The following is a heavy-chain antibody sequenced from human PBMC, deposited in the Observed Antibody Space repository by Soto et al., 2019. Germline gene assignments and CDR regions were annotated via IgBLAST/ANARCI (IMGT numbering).Heavy chain of an antibody. V-gene: IGHV4-59*01. CDR2: IYYSGST. CDR3: ARAPVGATRDHGFDV. CDR1: GGSISSYY. D-gene: IGHD1-26*01. J-gene: IGHJ3*01. Sequence: SETLSLTCTVSGGSISSYYWSWIRQPPGKGLEWIGYIYYSGSTNYNPSLKSRVTISVDTSKNQFSLKLSSVTAADTAVYYCARAPVGATRDHGFDVWGQGTMVTV.